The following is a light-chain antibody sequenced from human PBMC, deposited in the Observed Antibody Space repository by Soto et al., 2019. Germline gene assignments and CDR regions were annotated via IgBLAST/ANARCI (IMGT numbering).Light chain of an antibody. J-gene: IGKJ5*01. CDR1: ESVSSSC. V-gene: IGKV3-11*01. Sequence: EIVLSHTPGTLSLCPGERATLSCRGSESVSSSCLAWYQQRPGQAPRLLIYDASARATGIPARFSGSGSGTDFTLTINSLEPEDFAVYFCQQRSYWPPVITFGQGTQLEIK. CDR3: QQRSYWPPVIT. CDR2: DAS.